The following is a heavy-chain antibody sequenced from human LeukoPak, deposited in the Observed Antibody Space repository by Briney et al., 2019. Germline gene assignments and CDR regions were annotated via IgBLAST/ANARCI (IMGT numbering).Heavy chain of an antibody. D-gene: IGHD6-13*01. CDR3: GKDMKYSSRWLDY. CDR1: GFTFSSYA. V-gene: IGHV3-30-3*01. Sequence: GGSLRLSCAASGFTFSSYAMHWVRQAPGKGLEWVAVISYDGSNKYYADSVKGRFTISRDNSKNTLYLQMNSLRAEDTAVYYCGKDMKYSSRWLDYWGQGTLVTVSS. J-gene: IGHJ4*02. CDR2: ISYDGSNK.